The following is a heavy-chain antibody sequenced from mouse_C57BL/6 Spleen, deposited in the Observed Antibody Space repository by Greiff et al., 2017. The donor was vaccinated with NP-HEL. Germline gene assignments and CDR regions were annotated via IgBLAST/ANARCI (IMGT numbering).Heavy chain of an antibody. J-gene: IGHJ3*01. CDR3: ARPGDYDEGAWFAY. CDR1: GFTFSDYG. V-gene: IGHV5-17*01. CDR2: ISSGSSTI. D-gene: IGHD2-4*01. Sequence: VQLKESGGGLVKPGGSLKLSCAASGFTFSDYGMHWVRQAPEKGLEWVAYISSGSSTIYYADTVKGRFTISRDNAKNTLFLQMTSLRSEDTAMYYCARPGDYDEGAWFAYWGQGTLVTVSA.